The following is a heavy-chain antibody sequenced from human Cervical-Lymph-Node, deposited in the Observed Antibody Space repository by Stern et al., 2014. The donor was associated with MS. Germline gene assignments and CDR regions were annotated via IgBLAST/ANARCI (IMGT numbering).Heavy chain of an antibody. CDR2: LYWDDDK. V-gene: IGHV2-5*02. Sequence: QVTLRESGPTLVKPTQTLTLTCTFSGFSLSTSGVGVGWIRQPPGKALEWLALLYWDDDKLYSPSLKSRLTITKDTSKSQVVLTLTNMDPVDTATYYCARSASHVTTRPNWIDPWGQGTLVTVSS. CDR1: GFSLSTSGVG. J-gene: IGHJ5*02. CDR3: ARSASHVTTRPNWIDP. D-gene: IGHD1-1*01.